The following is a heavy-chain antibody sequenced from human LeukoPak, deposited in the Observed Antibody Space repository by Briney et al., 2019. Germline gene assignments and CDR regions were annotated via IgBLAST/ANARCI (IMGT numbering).Heavy chain of an antibody. D-gene: IGHD3-10*01. J-gene: IGHJ6*03. CDR3: ARVKYYYGSGSYSYYYYYYYMDV. CDR1: GYTFTSYD. Sequence: ASVKVSCKASGYTFTSYDNNWVRQATGQGLEWMGWMNPNSGNTGYAQKFQGRVTMTRNTSISTAYMELSSLRSEDTAVYYCARVKYYYGSGSYSYYYYYYYMDVWGKGTTVTISS. CDR2: MNPNSGNT. V-gene: IGHV1-8*01.